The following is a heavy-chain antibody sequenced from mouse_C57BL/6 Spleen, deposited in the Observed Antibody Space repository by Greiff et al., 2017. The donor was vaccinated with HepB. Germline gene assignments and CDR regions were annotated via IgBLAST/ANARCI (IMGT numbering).Heavy chain of an antibody. J-gene: IGHJ3*01. D-gene: IGHD1-1*02. V-gene: IGHV14-4*01. CDR1: GFNIKDDY. Sequence: EVQLVESGAELVRPGASVKLSCTASGFNIKDDYMHWVKQRPEQGLEWIGWIDPDNGDTEYASKFQGKATITADTSSNTAYLQLSSLTSEDTAVYYCTTDGGFAYWGQGTLVTVSA. CDR2: IDPDNGDT. CDR3: TTDGGFAY.